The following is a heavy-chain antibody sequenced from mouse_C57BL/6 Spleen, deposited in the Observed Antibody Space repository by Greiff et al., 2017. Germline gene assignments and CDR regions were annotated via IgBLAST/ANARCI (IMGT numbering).Heavy chain of an antibody. CDR3: TRGELTGPFAY. CDR2: ISSGGDYI. D-gene: IGHD4-1*01. Sequence: EVQVVESGEGLVKPGGSLKLSCAASGFTFSSYAMSWVRQTPEKSLEWVAYISSGGDYIYYADTVKGRFTISRDNARNTLYLQMSSLKSEDTAMYYCTRGELTGPFAYWGQGTLVTVSA. J-gene: IGHJ3*01. V-gene: IGHV5-9-1*02. CDR1: GFTFSSYA.